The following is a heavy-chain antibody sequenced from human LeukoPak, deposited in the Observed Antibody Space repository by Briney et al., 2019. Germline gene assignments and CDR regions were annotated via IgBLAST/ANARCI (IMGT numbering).Heavy chain of an antibody. J-gene: IGHJ4*02. V-gene: IGHV1-2*02. Sequence: GASVKVSCKASGYTFTGYYMHWVRQAPGQGLEWMGWINPNSGGTNYAQKFQGRVTMTRDTSISTAYMELSRLRSDDTAVYYCARGLNYDYSNSSHDSTPGYWGQGTLVTVSS. CDR3: ARGLNYDYSNSSHDSTPGY. CDR2: INPNSGGT. D-gene: IGHD4-11*01. CDR1: GYTFTGYY.